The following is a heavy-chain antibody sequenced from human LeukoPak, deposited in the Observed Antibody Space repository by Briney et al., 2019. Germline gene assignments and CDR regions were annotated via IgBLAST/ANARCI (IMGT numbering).Heavy chain of an antibody. V-gene: IGHV4-31*03. CDR3: ARSRKQLLSPYFDY. CDR1: GGSITRGGDY. CDR2: IYYRGST. J-gene: IGHJ4*02. D-gene: IGHD6-19*01. Sequence: PSETLSLTCTVSGGSITRGGDYWSWIRQHPGKGLEWIGYIYYRGSTHYNPSLKRRVSISQDTSKNQFSLKVSSVTAADTAVYYCARSRKQLLSPYFDYWGQGHLVSVSS.